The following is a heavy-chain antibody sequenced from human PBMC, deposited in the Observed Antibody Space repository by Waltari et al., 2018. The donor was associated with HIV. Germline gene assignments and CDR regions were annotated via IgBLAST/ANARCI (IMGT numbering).Heavy chain of an antibody. CDR3: ARAGGYCSSTSCYQVDYYYGMDV. CDR1: GFTFSSYS. Sequence: EVQLVESGGGLVKPGGSLRLSCAASGFTFSSYSMNWVRQAPGTGLEWVSSISSSSSYIYYADSVKGRFTISRDNAKNSLYLQMNSLRAEDTAVYYCARAGGYCSSTSCYQVDYYYGMDVWGQGTTVTVSS. V-gene: IGHV3-21*01. J-gene: IGHJ6*02. D-gene: IGHD2-2*01. CDR2: ISSSSSYI.